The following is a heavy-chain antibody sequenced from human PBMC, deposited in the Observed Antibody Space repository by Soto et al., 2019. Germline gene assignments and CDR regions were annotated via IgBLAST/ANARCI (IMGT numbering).Heavy chain of an antibody. CDR2: IHHSGST. Sequence: SETLSLTCTAYGESFNGYYWSWIRQPPGKGLEWIGEIHHSGSTNYNPSLKSRVTFSIDTSKRQFSLKVRSVTAADTAVYYCARDLCSSSWPTTFDYWGQGTLVTVSS. D-gene: IGHD6-13*01. V-gene: IGHV4-34*01. CDR3: ARDLCSSSWPTTFDY. J-gene: IGHJ4*02. CDR1: GESFNGYY.